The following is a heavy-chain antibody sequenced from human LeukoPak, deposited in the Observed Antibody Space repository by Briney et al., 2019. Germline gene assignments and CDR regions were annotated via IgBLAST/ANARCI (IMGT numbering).Heavy chain of an antibody. Sequence: HPGGSLRLSCAASRFTFSSYGMHWVRQAPGKGLEWVAYIQYDGSNEQCADSVKGRFSISRDSSKNILYLQMNSLRAEDTAVYYCARDEYSSSTFYFDYWGQGTLVTVSS. V-gene: IGHV3-30*02. CDR1: RFTFSSYG. CDR3: ARDEYSSSTFYFDY. D-gene: IGHD6-6*01. J-gene: IGHJ4*02. CDR2: IQYDGSNE.